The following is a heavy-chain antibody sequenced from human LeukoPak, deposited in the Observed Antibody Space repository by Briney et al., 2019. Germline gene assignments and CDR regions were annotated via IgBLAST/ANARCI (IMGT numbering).Heavy chain of an antibody. J-gene: IGHJ4*02. V-gene: IGHV4-4*07. Sequence: SETLSLTCTVSGGSIGSYFWTWIRQPAGKGLEWIGRIYSSGSTNYNPSLKSRLTMSIDTSKSQFSLNLSSVTAADTAVYYCAREYNSSRYFDSWGQGTLVTVSS. CDR2: IYSSGST. CDR3: AREYNSSRYFDS. D-gene: IGHD6-13*01. CDR1: GGSIGSYF.